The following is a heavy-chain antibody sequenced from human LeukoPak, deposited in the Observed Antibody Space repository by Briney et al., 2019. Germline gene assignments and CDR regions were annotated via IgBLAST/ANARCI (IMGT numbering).Heavy chain of an antibody. Sequence: GGSLRLSCAASGFIFSSYAMHWVRQSPGTGLEWVATVSDDGTNKHYADSVKGRFSISRDSSTNTVYLQMNTLRSEDTAVYYCARDRHSGSYYGYFDYWGQGTLVTVSS. CDR3: ARDRHSGSYYGYFDY. CDR2: VSDDGTNK. D-gene: IGHD1-26*01. CDR1: GFIFSSYA. J-gene: IGHJ4*02. V-gene: IGHV3-30*01.